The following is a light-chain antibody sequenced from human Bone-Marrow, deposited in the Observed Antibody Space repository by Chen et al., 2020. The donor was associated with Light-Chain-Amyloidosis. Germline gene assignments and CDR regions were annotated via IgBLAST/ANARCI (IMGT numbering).Light chain of an antibody. CDR2: TVN. Sequence: QSVLTQTPSAAGSPGQRVTVSCSRTSSNIASYPLSWYQHLPGTTPKLLIYTVNQRPSGVPDRFSGSKSGASASLAISGLQSEDEADYYCAAWDDSLNGYVFGAGTKVTVL. V-gene: IGLV1-44*01. J-gene: IGLJ1*01. CDR3: AAWDDSLNGYV. CDR1: SSNIASYP.